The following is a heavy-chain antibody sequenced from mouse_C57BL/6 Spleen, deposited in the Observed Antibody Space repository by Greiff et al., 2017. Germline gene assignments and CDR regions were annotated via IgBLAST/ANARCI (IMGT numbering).Heavy chain of an antibody. CDR2: FHPYNDDT. Sequence: QVQLQQSGAELVKPGASVKMSCKASGYTFTTYPIEWMKQNPGKSLEWIGNFHPYNDDTKYNEKFKGKATLTVEKSSSTVYLELSRLTSDDSAVYYCARSYYYGSSHWYFDVWGTGTTVTVSS. CDR1: GYTFTTYP. CDR3: ARSYYYGSSHWYFDV. J-gene: IGHJ1*03. D-gene: IGHD1-1*01. V-gene: IGHV1-47*01.